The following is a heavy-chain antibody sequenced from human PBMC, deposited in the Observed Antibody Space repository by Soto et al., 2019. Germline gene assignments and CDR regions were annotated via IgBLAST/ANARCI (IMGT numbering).Heavy chain of an antibody. Sequence: GGSLRLSCAASGFTVSSNYMSWVLQAPWKGLEWVSVIYAGGNTHYADSVEGRFTISRDNSNNMLYLQMNSLRAEDTAVYYCVREKVTMIVGFYYFDYWGQGTRVTVSS. CDR2: IYAGGNT. J-gene: IGHJ4*02. CDR3: VREKVTMIVGFYYFDY. V-gene: IGHV3-66*01. D-gene: IGHD3-22*01. CDR1: GFTVSSNY.